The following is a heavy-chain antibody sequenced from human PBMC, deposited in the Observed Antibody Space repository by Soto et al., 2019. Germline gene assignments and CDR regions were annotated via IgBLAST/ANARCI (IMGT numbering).Heavy chain of an antibody. CDR2: ISAYNGNT. V-gene: IGHV1-18*04. CDR1: GYTFTSYG. J-gene: IGHJ5*02. CDR3: ARCPSYYYDSSGYWVSWFDP. D-gene: IGHD3-22*01. Sequence: ASVKVSCKVSGYTFTSYGISWVRQAPGQGLEWMGWISAYNGNTNYAQKLQGRVTMTTDTSTSTAYMELRSLRSDDTAVYYCARCPSYYYDSSGYWVSWFDPWGQGTLVTVS.